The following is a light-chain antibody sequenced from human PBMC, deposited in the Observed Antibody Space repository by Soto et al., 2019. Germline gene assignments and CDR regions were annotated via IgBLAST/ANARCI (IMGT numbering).Light chain of an antibody. CDR3: QKYNSAPNT. V-gene: IGKV1-27*01. CDR1: QDISNY. Sequence: DIQMTQSPSSLSASVGDRVTITCRASQDISNYLAWYQQKPGKVPKVLIYDASTLQTGVQSRFGGSGFGTVFTLTINSLQPEDVATYYCQKYNSAPNTFGRGTRLEIK. CDR2: DAS. J-gene: IGKJ2*01.